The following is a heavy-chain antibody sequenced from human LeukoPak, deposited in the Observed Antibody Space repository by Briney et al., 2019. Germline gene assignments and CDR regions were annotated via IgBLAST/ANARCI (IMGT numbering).Heavy chain of an antibody. CDR2: MYYSGTT. J-gene: IGHJ5*02. D-gene: IGHD2-2*01. V-gene: IGHV4-39*01. CDR3: ARWRPIVVVPAAMKKWFDP. CDR1: GGSISSSRYY. Sequence: SETLSLTCTVSGGSISSSRYYWGWIRQSPGKGLEWIGTMYYSGTTYYNPSLKSRVTLSVDTSKNQFSLKLSSVTAADTAVYYCARWRPIVVVPAAMKKWFDPWGQGTLVTVSS.